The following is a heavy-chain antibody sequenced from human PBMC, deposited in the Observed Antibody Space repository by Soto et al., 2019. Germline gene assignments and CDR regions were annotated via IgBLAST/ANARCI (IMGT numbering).Heavy chain of an antibody. V-gene: IGHV1-2*02. Sequence: QVQLVQSGAEVKKPGASVKVSCKASGYTFTGYYMHWVRQAPGQGLEWMGWINPNSGGTNYAQKFQGRVTMTRETYISTAYMELSRLRSEDTAVYYCARVMRDYYGSGSYWRYGMAVWGQGTTVTVSS. CDR1: GYTFTGYY. CDR2: INPNSGGT. CDR3: ARVMRDYYGSGSYWRYGMAV. J-gene: IGHJ6*02. D-gene: IGHD3-10*01.